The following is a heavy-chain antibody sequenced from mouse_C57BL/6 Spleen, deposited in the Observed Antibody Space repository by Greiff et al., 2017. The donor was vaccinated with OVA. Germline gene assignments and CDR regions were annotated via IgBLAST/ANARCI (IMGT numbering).Heavy chain of an antibody. CDR3: ASTTVVAPGDFDV. J-gene: IGHJ1*03. Sequence: QVQLKQPGAELVKPGASVKLSCKASGYTFTSYWMQWVKQRPGQGLEWIGEIDPSDSYTNYNQKFKGKAPLTVDTSSSTAYMQLSSLTSEDSAVYYCASTTVVAPGDFDVWGTGTTVTVSS. CDR2: IDPSDSYT. D-gene: IGHD1-1*01. CDR1: GYTFTSYW. V-gene: IGHV1-50*01.